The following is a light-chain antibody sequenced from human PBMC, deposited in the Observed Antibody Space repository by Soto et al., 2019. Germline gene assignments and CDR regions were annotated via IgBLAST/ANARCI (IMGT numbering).Light chain of an antibody. CDR1: QSVSSY. Sequence: EIVLTQSPATLSLSPGERATLSCRASQSVSSYLAWYQQKPGQAPRLLIYDASSRATGIPARFNGSGSGTDFTLTISSLEPEDFAVYYCQQRSNWPITFGQGTRLEIK. J-gene: IGKJ5*01. CDR3: QQRSNWPIT. V-gene: IGKV3-11*01. CDR2: DAS.